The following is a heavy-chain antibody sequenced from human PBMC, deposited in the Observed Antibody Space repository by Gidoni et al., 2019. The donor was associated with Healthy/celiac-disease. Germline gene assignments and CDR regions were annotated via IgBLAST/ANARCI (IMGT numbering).Heavy chain of an antibody. J-gene: IGHJ4*02. CDR1: GFTFRSYS. V-gene: IGHV3-48*01. CDR2: ISSSSSTI. Sequence: EVQLVESGGGLVQPGGSLRPSCAASGFTFRSYSMNWVRQAPGKGLGWVSYISSSSSTIYYEDSVKGRFTISRDNAKNSLYLQMNSLRAEDTAVYYCARGGHGSGSYYISYFDYWGQGTLVTVSS. D-gene: IGHD3-10*01. CDR3: ARGGHGSGSYYISYFDY.